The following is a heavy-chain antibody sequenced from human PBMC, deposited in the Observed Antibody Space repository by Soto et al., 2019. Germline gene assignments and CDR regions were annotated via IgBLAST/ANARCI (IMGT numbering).Heavy chain of an antibody. J-gene: IGHJ4*02. CDR1: GFSLSTSGMC. D-gene: IGHD5-12*01. V-gene: IGHV2-70*11. Sequence: SGPTLVNPTQTLTLTCTFSGFSLSTSGMCVSWIRQPPGKALEWLARIDWDDDKYYSTSLKPRLTISKDTSKNQVVLTMTNMDPVDTATYYCARMGSPYRGYDYGIDYWGQGTLVTVSS. CDR2: IDWDDDK. CDR3: ARMGSPYRGYDYGIDY.